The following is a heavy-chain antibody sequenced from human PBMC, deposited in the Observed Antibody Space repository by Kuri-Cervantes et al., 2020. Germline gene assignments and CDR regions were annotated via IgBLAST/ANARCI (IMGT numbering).Heavy chain of an antibody. Sequence: GESLKISCAASGFTFSSYSMNWVRQAPGKGLEWVSSISSSSSYIYYADSVKGRFTISRDNAKNSLYLQMNSLRAEDTAVYYCARSRDTTGTTRIAADCWGQGTLVTVSS. J-gene: IGHJ4*02. CDR3: ARSRDTTGTTRIAADC. CDR1: GFTFSSYS. D-gene: IGHD1-1*01. V-gene: IGHV3-21*01. CDR2: ISSSSSYI.